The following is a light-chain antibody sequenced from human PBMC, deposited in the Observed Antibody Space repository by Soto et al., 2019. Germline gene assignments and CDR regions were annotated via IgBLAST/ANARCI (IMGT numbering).Light chain of an antibody. Sequence: SALTQPASVSGSPGQSITISCTGTSSDIGGHNYVSWYQHHPGKAPKLIIYEVTDRPSGISDRFSGSTSGNTASLTISGLQAEDEADYYCSSYTSSSTWVFGGGTKVTVL. V-gene: IGLV2-14*01. CDR3: SSYTSSSTWV. J-gene: IGLJ3*02. CDR2: EVT. CDR1: SSDIGGHNY.